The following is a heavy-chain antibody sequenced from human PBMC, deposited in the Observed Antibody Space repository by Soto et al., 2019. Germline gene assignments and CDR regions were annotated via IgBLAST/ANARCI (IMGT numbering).Heavy chain of an antibody. CDR3: ARISTHSGTHFYFDY. CDR1: GFTFSNYW. Sequence: GGSLRLSCAASGFTFSNYWMHWVRQAPGKGLEWVSNIKPDGSGEYNADFVKGRFTISRDNAKNSLYMQLNSLRAEDTAVYYSARISTHSGTHFYFDYWGRGALVTVSS. V-gene: IGHV3-7*03. CDR2: IKPDGSGE. J-gene: IGHJ4*02. D-gene: IGHD1-26*01.